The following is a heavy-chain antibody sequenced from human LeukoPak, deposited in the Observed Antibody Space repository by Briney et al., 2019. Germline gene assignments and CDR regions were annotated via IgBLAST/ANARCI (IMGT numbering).Heavy chain of an antibody. D-gene: IGHD3-10*02. V-gene: IGHV3-48*03. Sequence: GRSLRLSCTASGFTFGDYGVSWVRQAPGKGLEWVSYISSSGSTIYYADSVKGRFTISRDNAKNSLYLQMNSLRAEDTAVYYCAELGITMIGGVWGKGTTVTISS. J-gene: IGHJ6*04. CDR1: GFTFGDYG. CDR2: ISSSGSTI. CDR3: AELGITMIGGV.